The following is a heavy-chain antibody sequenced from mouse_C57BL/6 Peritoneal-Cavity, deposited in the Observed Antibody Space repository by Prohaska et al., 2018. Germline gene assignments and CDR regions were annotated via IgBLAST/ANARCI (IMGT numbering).Heavy chain of an antibody. V-gene: IGHV10-1*01. J-gene: IGHJ4*01. CDR1: GFSFNTYA. CDR3: VNYYGSNYYAMDY. CDR2: IRSKSNNDET. Sequence: EVQLVESGGGLVQPKGSLKLSCAASGFSFNTYAKNWVRKAPGQGLEWIARIRSKSNNDETYYADSVKDRFTISRDDAESMLYLQMNNLKTEDTAMYYCVNYYGSNYYAMDYWGQGTTVTVSS. D-gene: IGHD1-1*01.